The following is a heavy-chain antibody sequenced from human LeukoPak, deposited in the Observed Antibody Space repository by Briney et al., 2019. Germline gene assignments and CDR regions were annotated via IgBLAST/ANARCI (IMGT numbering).Heavy chain of an antibody. V-gene: IGHV4-30-4*08. CDR3: ARGHDSLGYYHYYMDV. D-gene: IGHD3-3*01. CDR2: IYYSGST. CDR1: GGSISSGDYY. J-gene: IGHJ6*03. Sequence: PSETLSLTCTVSGGSISSGDYYWSWIRQPPGKGLEWIGYIYYSGSTYYNPSLKSRVTISVDTSKNQFSLKLSSVTAADTAVYYCARGHDSLGYYHYYMDVWGKGTTVTVS.